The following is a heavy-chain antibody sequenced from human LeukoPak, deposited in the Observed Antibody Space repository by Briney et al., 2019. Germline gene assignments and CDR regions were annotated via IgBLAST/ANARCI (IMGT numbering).Heavy chain of an antibody. D-gene: IGHD3-22*01. V-gene: IGHV3-73*01. CDR1: GFTFSGSA. J-gene: IGHJ4*02. CDR2: IRSKANSHAT. Sequence: HPGGSLRLSCAASGFTFSGSAMHWVRQASGKGLEWVGRIRSKANSHATAYAASVKGRFTISRDDSNNRAFLQMNSLKTEDTAVYYCTRPSDDSSGSRFDHWGQGTLVTVSS. CDR3: TRPSDDSSGSRFDH.